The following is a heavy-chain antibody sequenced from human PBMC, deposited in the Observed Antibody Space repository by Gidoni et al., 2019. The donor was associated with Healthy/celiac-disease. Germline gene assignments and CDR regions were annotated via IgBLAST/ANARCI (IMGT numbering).Heavy chain of an antibody. V-gene: IGHV3-15*01. Sequence: EVQVVESGGGLVKPGGSLRLSCAASGFTFSNALMSWVRQAPGMGLEWVGRIKSKADGASTDYAAPVKGRFTISRDDSKNTLYLQMNSLKTEDTAVYYCATSYYFDSSGHYYWGQGTLVTVSS. D-gene: IGHD3-22*01. CDR3: ATSYYFDSSGHYY. CDR2: IKSKADGAST. CDR1: GFTFSNAL. J-gene: IGHJ4*02.